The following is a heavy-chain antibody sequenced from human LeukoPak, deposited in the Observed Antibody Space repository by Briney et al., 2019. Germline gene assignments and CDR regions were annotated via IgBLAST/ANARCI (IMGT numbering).Heavy chain of an antibody. V-gene: IGHV4-4*07. Sequence: TSETLSLTCTFSGGSISLYYWSWIRQPAGKGREWIGRIYTSGSTNYNPSLKSRVTMSVDTSMNQFSLKLSFVTGAETAVYYCASCSSTSCAFLGAFDIWGQGTMVTVSS. CDR3: ASCSSTSCAFLGAFDI. CDR2: IYTSGST. CDR1: GGSISLYY. J-gene: IGHJ3*02. D-gene: IGHD2-2*01.